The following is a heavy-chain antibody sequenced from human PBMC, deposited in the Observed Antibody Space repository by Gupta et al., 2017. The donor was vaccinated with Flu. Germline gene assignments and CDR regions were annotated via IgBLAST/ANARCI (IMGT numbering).Heavy chain of an antibody. CDR1: FPLSCCA. D-gene: IGHD2-21*01. J-gene: IGHJ4*02. CDR2: INSDLNT. CDR3: VKGGPLARIPDS. V-gene: IGHV3-23*01. Sequence: FPLSCCAMAGGGQAPGTGLQWVSSINSDLNTVYTDSVKGRFIISTDYSKNMLYLQMNSLAAEDTAIYYWVKGGPLARIPDSWVQGALVTVSS.